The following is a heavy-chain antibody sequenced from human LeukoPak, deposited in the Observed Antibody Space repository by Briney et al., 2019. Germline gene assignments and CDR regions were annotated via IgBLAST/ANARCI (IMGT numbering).Heavy chain of an antibody. CDR2: IYYSGST. J-gene: IGHJ1*01. V-gene: IGHV4-30-4*01. CDR1: DGSISSGDYY. CDR3: ARGAAAGTWYFQH. Sequence: PSQTLSLTCTVSDGSISSGDYYWSWIRQPPGKGLEWIGYIYYSGSTYYNPSLKSRVTISVDTSKNQFSLKLSSVTAADTAVYYCARGAAAGTWYFQHWGQGTLVTVSS. D-gene: IGHD6-13*01.